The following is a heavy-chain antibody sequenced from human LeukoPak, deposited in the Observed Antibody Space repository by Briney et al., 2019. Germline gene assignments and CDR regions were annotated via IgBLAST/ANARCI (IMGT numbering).Heavy chain of an antibody. CDR1: GFTFTSSA. J-gene: IGHJ5*02. CDR3: ARDKLELPTYEFDP. D-gene: IGHD1-7*01. CDR2: IVVGSGNT. Sequence: SVKVSCKASGFTFTSSAMQWVRRARGQRLEWIGWIVVGSGNTNYAQKFQERVTITRDMSTSTAYMELSSLRSEDTAVYYCARDKLELPTYEFDPWGQGTLVTVSS. V-gene: IGHV1-58*02.